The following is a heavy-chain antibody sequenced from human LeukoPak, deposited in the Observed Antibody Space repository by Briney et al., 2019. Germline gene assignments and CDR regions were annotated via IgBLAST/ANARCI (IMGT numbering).Heavy chain of an antibody. V-gene: IGHV1-2*06. CDR3: ASAIVVVPAAILFQH. CDR2: INPNSGGT. D-gene: IGHD2-2*02. Sequence: GASVKVSCKASGYTFTGYYMHWVRQAPGQGLEWMGRINPNSGGTNYAQKFQGRVTMTRDTSISTAYMELSSLRSEDTAVYYCASAIVVVPAAILFQHWGQGTLVTVSS. J-gene: IGHJ1*01. CDR1: GYTFTGYY.